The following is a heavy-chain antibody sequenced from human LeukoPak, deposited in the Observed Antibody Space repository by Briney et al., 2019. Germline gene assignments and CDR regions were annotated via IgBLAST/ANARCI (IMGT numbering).Heavy chain of an antibody. D-gene: IGHD4-17*01. CDR3: AKDMNTVTTTFDY. Sequence: GGSLRLSCAASGFTFSTYAMHWVRQAPGKGLEWVAVKSNDATKKYYADSVKGRSTISRDNSESTLYLQMNSLRAEDTAVYYCAKDMNTVTTTFDYWGQGTLVTVSS. CDR1: GFTFSTYA. V-gene: IGHV3-30*18. J-gene: IGHJ4*02. CDR2: KSNDATKK.